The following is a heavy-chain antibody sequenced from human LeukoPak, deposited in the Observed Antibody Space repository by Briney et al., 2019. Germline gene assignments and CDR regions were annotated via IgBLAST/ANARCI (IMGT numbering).Heavy chain of an antibody. J-gene: IGHJ6*03. V-gene: IGHV3-21*01. CDR2: ISSSSSYI. D-gene: IGHD5-18*01. CDR3: ARSRPDTAMATYSMDV. CDR1: GFTFSSYS. Sequence: GGSLRLSCAASGFTFSSYSMNWVRQTPGKGLEWVSSISSSSSYIFYADSVKGRFTISRDNAKNSLFLQMNNMRAEDTAVYYCARSRPDTAMATYSMDVWGKGTTVTISS.